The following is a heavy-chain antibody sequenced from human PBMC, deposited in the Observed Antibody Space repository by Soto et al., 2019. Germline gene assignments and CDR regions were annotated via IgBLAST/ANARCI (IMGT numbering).Heavy chain of an antibody. CDR2: ISHGGRT. CDR3: SYGSSFDY. CDR1: GAPLRSGSYY. V-gene: IGHV4-61*01. Sequence: SETLSITCTVSGAPLRSGSYYWSWIRQPPGKGLGWIGYISHGGRTNYDPSLKSRLTISVDTSQNQFSLQLNSVTAADTAVSYSSYGSSFDYWGQGTLVTVSS. J-gene: IGHJ4*02. D-gene: IGHD3-10*01.